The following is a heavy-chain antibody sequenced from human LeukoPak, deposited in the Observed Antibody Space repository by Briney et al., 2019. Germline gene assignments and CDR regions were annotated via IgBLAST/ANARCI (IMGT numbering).Heavy chain of an antibody. V-gene: IGHV4-59*01. J-gene: IGHJ3*02. CDR2: IYYSGST. CDR3: ARVGEGAFDI. Sequence: GSLRLSCAASGSTFSSYGMSWVRQAPGKGLEWIGYIYYSGSTNYNPSLKSRVTISVDTSKNQFSLKLSSVTAADTAVYYCARVGEGAFDIWGQGTMVTVSS. CDR1: GSTFSSYG.